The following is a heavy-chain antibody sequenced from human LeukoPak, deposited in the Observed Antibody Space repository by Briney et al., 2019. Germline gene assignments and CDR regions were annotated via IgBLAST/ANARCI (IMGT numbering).Heavy chain of an antibody. V-gene: IGHV1-18*01. D-gene: IGHD3-16*02. CDR2: ISAYNGNT. Sequence: ASVKVSCKASGYTFTSYGISWVRQAPGQGLEWMGWISAYNGNTNYAQKLQGRVTMTTDTSTSTAYMELSSLRSEDTAVYYCATATTFGGIIVKAFDIWGQGTMVTVSS. CDR3: ATATTFGGIIVKAFDI. CDR1: GYTFTSYG. J-gene: IGHJ3*02.